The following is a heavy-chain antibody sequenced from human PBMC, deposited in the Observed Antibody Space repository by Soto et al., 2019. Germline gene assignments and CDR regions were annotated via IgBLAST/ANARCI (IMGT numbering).Heavy chain of an antibody. CDR3: ARRVNSNSPGGGLDV. D-gene: IGHD2-2*01. Sequence: EVQLVQSGAEVKKPGESLMVSCKASGYDFNIYWIGWVRQLPGKGLEWMGVVYPDDSDTIYSPSFQGLVAISVDKSISTADLQWSGLKASDTAMYYCARRVNSNSPGGGLDVWGQGTTVIVSS. V-gene: IGHV5-51*03. CDR1: GYDFNIYW. CDR2: VYPDDSDT. J-gene: IGHJ6*02.